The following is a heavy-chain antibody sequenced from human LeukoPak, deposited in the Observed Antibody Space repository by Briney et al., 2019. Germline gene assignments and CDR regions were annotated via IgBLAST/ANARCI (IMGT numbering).Heavy chain of an antibody. CDR3: VRDFRSADY. Sequence: GGSLRLSCAASGFTFSSYAIHWVRQAPGKGLEWVAVISYDGSNKYYADSVEGRFTISRDNAKNTVYLQMNSLREEDTAVYYCVRDFRSADYWGQGTLVTVSS. J-gene: IGHJ4*02. V-gene: IGHV3-30-3*01. CDR2: ISYDGSNK. CDR1: GFTFSSYA.